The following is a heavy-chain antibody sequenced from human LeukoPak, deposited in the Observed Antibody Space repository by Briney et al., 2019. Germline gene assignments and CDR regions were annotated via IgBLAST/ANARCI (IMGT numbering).Heavy chain of an antibody. CDR2: INPSGGST. CDR3: ARDRGVSIAAYDAFDI. Sequence: ASVKVSCKASGYTFTSYYMHWVRQAPGQGLEWMGIINPSGGSTSYAQKFQGRVTMTRDTSTSTVYMELSSLRSDDTAVYYCARDRGVSIAAYDAFDIWGQGSMVAVSS. CDR1: GYTFTSYY. V-gene: IGHV1-46*01. D-gene: IGHD6-6*01. J-gene: IGHJ3*02.